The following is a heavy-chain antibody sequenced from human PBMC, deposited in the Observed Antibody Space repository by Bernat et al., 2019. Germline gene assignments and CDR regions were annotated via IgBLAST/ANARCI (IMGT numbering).Heavy chain of an antibody. J-gene: IGHJ3*02. V-gene: IGHV4-59*08. CDR2: IYYSGST. CDR1: GGSISSYY. D-gene: IGHD2-21*02. CDR3: ARQAGGYSTSAFDI. Sequence: QVQLQESGPGLVKPSETLSLTCTVSGGSISSYYWSWIRQPPGKGLEWIGYIYYSGSTNYNPSLKSRVTISVDTSKNQFSLKLSSVTAADTAVYYCARQAGGYSTSAFDIWGQGTMVTVSS.